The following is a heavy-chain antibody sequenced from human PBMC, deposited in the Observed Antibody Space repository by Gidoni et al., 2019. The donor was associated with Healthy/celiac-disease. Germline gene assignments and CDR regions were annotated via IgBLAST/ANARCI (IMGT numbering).Heavy chain of an antibody. CDR1: GFTFRSYG. Sequence: QVQLVESGGGVVQPGRSLRLSCAASGFTFRSYGMHWVRQAPGKGLEWVAVIWYDGSNKYYADSVKGRFTISRDNSKNTLYLQMNSLRAEDTAVYYCARDILPFDFWSVPDYWGQGTLVTVSS. V-gene: IGHV3-33*01. CDR3: ARDILPFDFWSVPDY. D-gene: IGHD3-3*01. J-gene: IGHJ4*02. CDR2: IWYDGSNK.